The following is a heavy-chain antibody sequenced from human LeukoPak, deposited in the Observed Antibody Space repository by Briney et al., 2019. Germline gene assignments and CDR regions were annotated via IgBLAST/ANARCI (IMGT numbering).Heavy chain of an antibody. Sequence: GGSLRLSCAASGFTFSSCSMNWVRQAPGKGLEWVSYISSSSTIYYADSVKGRFTISRDNAKNSLYLQMNSLRAEDTAVYYCARDGGSSGWYSEWFDPWGQGTLVTVSS. CDR2: ISSSSTI. J-gene: IGHJ5*02. CDR1: GFTFSSCS. CDR3: ARDGGSSGWYSEWFDP. D-gene: IGHD6-19*01. V-gene: IGHV3-48*01.